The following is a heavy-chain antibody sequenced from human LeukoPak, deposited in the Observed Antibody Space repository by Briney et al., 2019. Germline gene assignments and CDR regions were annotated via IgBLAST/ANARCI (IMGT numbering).Heavy chain of an antibody. D-gene: IGHD2-15*01. J-gene: IGHJ4*02. CDR2: ISGSGGST. CDR1: GFTFSSYA. Sequence: TGGSLRLSCAASGFTFSSYAMSWVRQAPGKGLEWVSAISGSGGSTYYADSVKGRFTISRDNSKNTLYLQMNSLRAEDTAVYYCAKGVRDPRYCSGGSCYGKSFDYWGQGTLVTVSS. CDR3: AKGVRDPRYCSGGSCYGKSFDY. V-gene: IGHV3-23*01.